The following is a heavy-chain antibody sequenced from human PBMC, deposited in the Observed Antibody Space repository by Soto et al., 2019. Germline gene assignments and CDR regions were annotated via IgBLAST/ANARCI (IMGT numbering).Heavy chain of an antibody. CDR1: GFTVSSKY. CDR2: IQSGGST. J-gene: IGHJ6*04. D-gene: IGHD2-15*01. Sequence: EVQLVESGGGLVQPGGSLRLSCAASGFTVSSKYMSWVRQAPGKGLEWVSLIQSGGSTYYAGSVKGRFTISRDNSENTLFLQXXXXXXXXXXXXXXXXXXXXXXXXSCYGVPMDVWGKGTTVTVSA. V-gene: IGHV3-66*01. CDR3: XXXXXXXXXXSCYGVPMDV.